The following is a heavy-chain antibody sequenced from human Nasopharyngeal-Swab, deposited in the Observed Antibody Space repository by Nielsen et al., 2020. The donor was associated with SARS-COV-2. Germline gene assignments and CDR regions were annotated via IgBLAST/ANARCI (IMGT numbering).Heavy chain of an antibody. CDR3: AKDFSLSAFMVADMGFDY. V-gene: IGHV3-23*01. J-gene: IGHJ4*02. Sequence: GGALRLCCAACGFPVNGYWMGWVRKAPGKGLEWVSAISGSGGSTYYADSVKGRFTISRDNSKNTLYLQMNSLRAEDTAVYYCAKDFSLSAFMVADMGFDYWGQGTLVTVSS. CDR2: ISGSGGST. CDR1: GFPVNGYW. D-gene: IGHD2/OR15-2a*01.